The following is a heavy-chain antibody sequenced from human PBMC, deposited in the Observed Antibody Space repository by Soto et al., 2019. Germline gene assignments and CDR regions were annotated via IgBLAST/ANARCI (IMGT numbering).Heavy chain of an antibody. CDR1: GFTFSSYA. V-gene: IGHV4-39*01. J-gene: IGHJ4*02. CDR3: ARLPSRHWVDY. D-gene: IGHD3-16*01. CDR2: LYYNVGT. Sequence: VQLLESGGGLVQPGGSLRLSCAASGFTFSSYAMSWVRQAPGKGLEWIGSLYYNVGTYYNSSLKSRVTISADTSANQFSLMVNSVTAADTAIYYCARLPSRHWVDYWGQGTLVTVSS.